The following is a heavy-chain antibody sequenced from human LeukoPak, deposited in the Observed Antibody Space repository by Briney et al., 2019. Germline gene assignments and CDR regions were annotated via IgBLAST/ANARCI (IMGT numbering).Heavy chain of an antibody. CDR2: ISSSGSTI. CDR1: GFTLSSYA. CDR3: ARGRGVYDSSGYLSLSAFDI. Sequence: PGGSLRLSCAASGFTLSSYAMTWVRQAPGKGLEWVSYISSSGSTIYYADSVKGRFTISRDNAKNSLYLQMNSRRAEDTAVYYCARGRGVYDSSGYLSLSAFDIWGQGTMVTVSS. J-gene: IGHJ3*02. V-gene: IGHV3-48*03. D-gene: IGHD3-22*01.